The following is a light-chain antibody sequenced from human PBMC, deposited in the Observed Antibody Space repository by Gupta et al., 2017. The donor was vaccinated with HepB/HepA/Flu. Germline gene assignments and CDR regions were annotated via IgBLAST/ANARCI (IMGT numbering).Light chain of an antibody. Sequence: DIQMTQSPASLSAAVGDRVTITCQASQDISVYLNWYQQKPGKAPKLLIFDASRLETRVPSRFSGSGSGTDFTFTISSLQPEDTATYYCQQYDILPRTFGPGTKVDIK. CDR1: QDISVY. CDR2: DAS. J-gene: IGKJ3*01. CDR3: QQYDILPRT. V-gene: IGKV1-33*01.